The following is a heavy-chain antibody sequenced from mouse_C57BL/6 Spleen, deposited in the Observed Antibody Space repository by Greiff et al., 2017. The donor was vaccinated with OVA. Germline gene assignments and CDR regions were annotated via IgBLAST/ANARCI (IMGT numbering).Heavy chain of an antibody. CDR1: GFSLTSYG. J-gene: IGHJ4*01. V-gene: IGHV2-2*01. CDR2: IWRGGGT. Sequence: QVQLKESGPGLVQPSQSLSITCTVSGFSLTSYGVHWVRQSPGKGLEWLGVIWRGGGTAYNAAFISRLSISKDNSKSQVFFQMNSRQADDTAIYYCARTRYSSYNAMDYWGQGTSVTVSS. CDR3: ARTRYSSYNAMDY. D-gene: IGHD1-1*01.